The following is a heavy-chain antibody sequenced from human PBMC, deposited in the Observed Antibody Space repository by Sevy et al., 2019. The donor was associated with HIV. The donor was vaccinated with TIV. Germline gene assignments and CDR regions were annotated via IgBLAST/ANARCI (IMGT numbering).Heavy chain of an antibody. J-gene: IGHJ5*02. CDR2: IYNVGDT. CDR3: ARRVPALAGNWFDP. V-gene: IGHV4-59*01. Sequence: SETLSLTCTVSGGSISGYYWSWIRQSPGKGLEWIGYIYNVGDTRYNPSLKSRVTISMATSKNQFALHLKSVTAADTAVYYYARRVPALAGNWFDPWGQGTLVTVSS. CDR1: GGSISGYY.